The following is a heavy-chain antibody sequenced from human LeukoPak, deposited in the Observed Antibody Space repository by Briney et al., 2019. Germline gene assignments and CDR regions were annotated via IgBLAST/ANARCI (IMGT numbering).Heavy chain of an antibody. J-gene: IGHJ4*02. Sequence: GGSLRLSCEGSAFIFSGHWMNWVRQTPGKGLEWVANIKQDGSERYYVDSVKGRFTISRDNAKNSLYLQMNILRAEDTAVYYCARDGVDSYDSSGYRDWGQGTLVTVSS. CDR1: AFIFSGHW. D-gene: IGHD3-22*01. V-gene: IGHV3-7*01. CDR3: ARDGVDSYDSSGYRD. CDR2: IKQDGSER.